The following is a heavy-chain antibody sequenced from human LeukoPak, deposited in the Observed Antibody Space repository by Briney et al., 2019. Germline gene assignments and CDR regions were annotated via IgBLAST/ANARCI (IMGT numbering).Heavy chain of an antibody. V-gene: IGHV3-15*01. CDR1: GFTFSNAW. Sequence: PGGSLRLSCAASGFTFSNAWMSWVRQAPGKGPEWVGRIKSKTDGGTTDYAAPVKGRFTISRDDSKNTLYLQMNSLKTEDTAVYYCAKLGSIAARPGAFDYWGQGTLVTVSS. J-gene: IGHJ4*02. CDR3: AKLGSIAARPGAFDY. D-gene: IGHD6-6*01. CDR2: IKSKTDGGTT.